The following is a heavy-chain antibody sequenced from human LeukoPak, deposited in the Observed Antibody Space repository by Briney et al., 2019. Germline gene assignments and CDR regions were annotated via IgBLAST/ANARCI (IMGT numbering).Heavy chain of an antibody. Sequence: SETLSLTCAVDAGSFSGYYRSWIRQPPGKGLEWIGEINHSGSTNYNPSLKSRVTISVDTSKNQFSLKLSSVTAADTAVYYCASLRRYYYDSSGFRGYWGQGTLVTVSS. CDR3: ASLRRYYYDSSGFRGY. J-gene: IGHJ4*02. CDR2: INHSGST. V-gene: IGHV4-34*01. CDR1: AGSFSGYY. D-gene: IGHD3-22*01.